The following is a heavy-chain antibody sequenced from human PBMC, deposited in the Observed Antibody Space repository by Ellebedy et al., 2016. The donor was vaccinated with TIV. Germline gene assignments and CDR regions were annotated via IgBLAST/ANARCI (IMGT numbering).Heavy chain of an antibody. CDR3: ARDTRFIDQRHNWFDP. Sequence: GGSLRLSCAASGFIFSDYYMSWIRQAPGKGLEWISYISSSGTPIYYADSVKGRFTISRDNAKNPLDLQMNSLRADDTAVYYCARDTRFIDQRHNWFDPWGQGAQVTVSS. D-gene: IGHD6-25*01. V-gene: IGHV3-11*01. CDR1: GFIFSDYY. J-gene: IGHJ5*02. CDR2: ISSSGTPI.